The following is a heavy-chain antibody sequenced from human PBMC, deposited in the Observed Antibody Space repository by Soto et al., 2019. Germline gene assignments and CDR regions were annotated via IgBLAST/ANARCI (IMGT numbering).Heavy chain of an antibody. V-gene: IGHV4-34*01. CDR2: INHSGST. Sequence: QVQLQQWGAGLLKPSETLSLTCAVYGGSFSGYYWSWIRQPPGKGLEWIGEINHSGSTNYNPSLKSRVTISVDTSKHQFSLKLSSVTAADTAVYYCARGIGSGSFYYYYGMDVWGQGTTVTVSS. CDR1: GGSFSGYY. J-gene: IGHJ6*02. D-gene: IGHD1-26*01. CDR3: ARGIGSGSFYYYYGMDV.